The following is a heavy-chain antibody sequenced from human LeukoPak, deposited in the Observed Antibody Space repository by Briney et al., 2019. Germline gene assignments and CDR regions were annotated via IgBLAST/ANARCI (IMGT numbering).Heavy chain of an antibody. CDR3: ARPLSASSGWYRY. V-gene: IGHV3-11*04. D-gene: IGHD6-19*01. J-gene: IGHJ4*02. CDR2: ISSSGSTI. CDR1: GFTFSDYY. Sequence: GGSLRLSCAASGFTFSDYYMSWIRQAPGKGLEWVSYISSSGSTIYYADSVKGRLTISRDNAKNSLYLQMNSLRAEDTAVYYCARPLSASSGWYRYWGQGTLVTVSS.